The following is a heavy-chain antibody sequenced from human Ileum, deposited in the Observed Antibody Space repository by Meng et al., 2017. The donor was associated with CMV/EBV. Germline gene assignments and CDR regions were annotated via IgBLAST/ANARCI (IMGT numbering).Heavy chain of an antibody. CDR1: GFTFSSYS. D-gene: IGHD3-3*01. V-gene: IGHV3-21*04. CDR2: ISSSSSYI. CDR3: VRGGFGVVTDY. Sequence: GGSLRLSCAASGFTFSSYSMNWVRQAPGKGLEWVSSISSSSSYIYYADSVKGQFTISRDNSENTADLQMNSLRVDDTGVYYCVRGGFGVVTDYWGQGALVTVSS. J-gene: IGHJ4*02.